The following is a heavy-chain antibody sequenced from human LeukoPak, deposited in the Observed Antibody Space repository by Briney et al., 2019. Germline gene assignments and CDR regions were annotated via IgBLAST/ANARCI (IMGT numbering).Heavy chain of an antibody. CDR2: IYYSGTT. J-gene: IGHJ4*02. D-gene: IGHD2-8*02. CDR3: GKFVLGNYSFDY. V-gene: IGHV4-39*01. CDR1: GGSISSSSCF. Sequence: SETLSLTCTVSGGSISSSSCFWVWIGQPPGKGLEWIGSIYYSGTTYYSPSLKSRLTISVDTSKNQFSLNLNSVPAADTAVYCCGKFVLGNYSFDYWGQGTLVTVSS.